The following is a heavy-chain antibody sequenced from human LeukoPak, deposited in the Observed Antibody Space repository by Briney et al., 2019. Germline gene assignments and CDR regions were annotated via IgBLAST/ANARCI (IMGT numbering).Heavy chain of an antibody. J-gene: IGHJ4*02. CDR1: GGSISSYY. CDR3: ARSKDILTGYCFDY. D-gene: IGHD3-9*01. V-gene: IGHV4-59*01. Sequence: PSETLSLTCTVSGGSISSYYWSWIRQPPGKGLEWIGYIYYSGSTNYNPSLKSRVTISVDTSKDQFSLKLSSVTAADAAVYYCARSKDILTGYCFDYWGQGTLVTVSS. CDR2: IYYSGST.